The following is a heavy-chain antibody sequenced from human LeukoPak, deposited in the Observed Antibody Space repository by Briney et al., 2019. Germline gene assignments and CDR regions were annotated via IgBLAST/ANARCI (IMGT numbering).Heavy chain of an antibody. CDR3: ARGGRSSSSWYVIY. CDR2: ISSNGGST. J-gene: IGHJ4*02. Sequence: GGSLSLSCAASGFTFSSYAMHWVRQAPGEGLEYVSAISSNGGSTYYANSVKGRFTISRDNSKNTLYLQMGSLRAEDMAVYYCARGGRSSSSWYVIYWGQGTLVTVSS. D-gene: IGHD6-13*01. CDR1: GFTFSSYA. V-gene: IGHV3-64*01.